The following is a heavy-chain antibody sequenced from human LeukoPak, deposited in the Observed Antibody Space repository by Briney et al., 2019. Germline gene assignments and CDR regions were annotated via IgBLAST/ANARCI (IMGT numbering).Heavy chain of an antibody. J-gene: IGHJ4*02. CDR2: IYYSGST. V-gene: IGHV4-59*01. Sequence: SETLSLTCTVSGGSISSYCWSWIRQPPGKGLEWIGYIYYSGSTNYNPSLKSRVTISVDTSKNQFSLKLSSVTAADTAVYYCARGVYYDYVWGSYRPYYFDYWGQGTLVTVSS. D-gene: IGHD3-16*02. CDR1: GGSISSYC. CDR3: ARGVYYDYVWGSYRPYYFDY.